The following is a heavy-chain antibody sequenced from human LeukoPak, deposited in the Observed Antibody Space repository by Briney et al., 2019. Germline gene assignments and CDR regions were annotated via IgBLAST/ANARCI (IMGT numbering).Heavy chain of an antibody. CDR1: GFTFSSYA. CDR2: ISYDGSNK. J-gene: IGHJ4*02. V-gene: IGHV3-30-3*01. CDR3: ARGKFGVVPAALAPCFDY. D-gene: IGHD2-2*01. Sequence: GGSLRLSCAASGFTFSSYAMHWVRQAPGKGLEWVAVISYDGSNKYYADSVTGRFTISRDNSKNTLYLQMNSLRAEDTAVYYCARGKFGVVPAALAPCFDYWGQGTLVTVSS.